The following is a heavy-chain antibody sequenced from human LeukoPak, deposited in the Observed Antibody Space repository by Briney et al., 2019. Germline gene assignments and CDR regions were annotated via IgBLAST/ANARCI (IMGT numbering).Heavy chain of an antibody. D-gene: IGHD3-10*01. J-gene: IGHJ3*02. V-gene: IGHV1-3*01. CDR3: ARAPYRVPNAFDI. CDR1: GYTFTSYA. Sequence: ASVKVSCKASGYTFTSYAMHWVRQAPGQRLEWMGWINAGNGNTKYSQKFQGRVTITRDTSASTAYMELSSLRSGDTAVYYCARAPYRVPNAFDIWGQGTMVTVSS. CDR2: INAGNGNT.